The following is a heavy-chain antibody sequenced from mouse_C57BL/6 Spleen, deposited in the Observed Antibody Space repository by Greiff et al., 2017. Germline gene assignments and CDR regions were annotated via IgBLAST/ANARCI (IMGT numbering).Heavy chain of an antibody. CDR1: GYAFSSYW. J-gene: IGHJ4*01. CDR2: SYPGDGDT. D-gene: IGHD2-2*01. Sequence: VQLQQSGPELVKPGASVKISCKASGYAFSSYWRNWVKQRPGKGLEWIGRSYPGDGDTNYNGKVKGKATLTADISSSTAYMHLLSLTSENSAVYFCARNEDWGYDDGEWYAMDYWGQGTSVTVSS. CDR3: ARNEDWGYDDGEWYAMDY. V-gene: IGHV1-82*01.